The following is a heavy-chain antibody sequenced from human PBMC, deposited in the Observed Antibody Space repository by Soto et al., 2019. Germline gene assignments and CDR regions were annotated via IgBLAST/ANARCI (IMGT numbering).Heavy chain of an antibody. CDR3: ARSQNRTGEHDFRSAYPSGYYSGRPV. D-gene: IGHD3-3*01. V-gene: IGHV4-31*03. CDR1: GGSISSGGYY. J-gene: IGHJ6*02. Sequence: PSEPLSLTCTVSGGSISSGGYYWSWIRQHPGKGLEWIGYIYYSGSTYYNPSLKSRVTISVDTSKNQFSLKLSSVTTADTAVNYCARSQNRTGEHDFRSAYPSGYYSGRPVWGQGTTGTVS. CDR2: IYYSGST.